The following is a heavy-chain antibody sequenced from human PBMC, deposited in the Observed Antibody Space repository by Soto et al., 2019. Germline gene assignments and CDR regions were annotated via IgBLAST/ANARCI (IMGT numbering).Heavy chain of an antibody. CDR2: IWYDGSNK. Sequence: VGSLRLSCAASGCTFSSYGMHWVRQAPGKGLEWVAVIWYDGSNKYYADSVKGRFTISRDNSKNTLYLQMNSLRAEDTAVYYCARDRGVAAYYYYGMDVWRQGTTVTVSS. J-gene: IGHJ6*02. CDR1: GCTFSSYG. V-gene: IGHV3-33*01. D-gene: IGHD2-15*01. CDR3: ARDRGVAAYYYYGMDV.